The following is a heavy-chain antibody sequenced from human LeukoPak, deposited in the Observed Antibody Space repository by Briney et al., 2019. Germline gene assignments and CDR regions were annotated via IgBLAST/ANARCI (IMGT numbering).Heavy chain of an antibody. V-gene: IGHV1-69*04. Sequence: SVKVSCKASGGTFSSYAISWVRQAPRQGLEWMGRVSPNLGKANYAQKFQGRVTITADKSTSTAYMELSSLRSEDTAVYYCARAGADCGGDCHAPYNWFDPWGQGTLVTVSS. CDR1: GGTFSSYA. J-gene: IGHJ5*02. CDR3: ARAGADCGGDCHAPYNWFDP. D-gene: IGHD2-21*02. CDR2: VSPNLGKA.